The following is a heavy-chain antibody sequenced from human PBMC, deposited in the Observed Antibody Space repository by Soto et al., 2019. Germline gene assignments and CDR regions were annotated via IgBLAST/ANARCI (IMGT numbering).Heavy chain of an antibody. J-gene: IGHJ6*02. Sequence: ASVKVSCKASGYTFTRYGISWVRQAPGQGLEWMGWISGYNGDTNYAQKFQDRVSMTIDTSTGTAYMELRSLTSDDTAVYYCAKNGQPPYYYYGMDVWGQGTKVTVSS. V-gene: IGHV1-18*01. CDR3: AKNGQPPYYYYGMDV. D-gene: IGHD2-8*01. CDR1: GYTFTRYG. CDR2: ISGYNGDT.